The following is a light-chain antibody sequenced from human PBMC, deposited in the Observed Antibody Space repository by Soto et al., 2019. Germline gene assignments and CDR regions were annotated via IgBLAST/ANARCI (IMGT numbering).Light chain of an antibody. J-gene: IGKJ4*01. CDR3: QQVKSYPRT. V-gene: IGKV1-33*01. CDR1: QDISNY. CDR2: DAS. Sequence: DIQMTQSPSSLSASVGDRVTITCQASQDISNYLNWYQQKPGKAPKLLIYDASNLETGVPSRFSGSGSGTQFILTIDSLQPEDFATYYCQQVKSYPRTFGGGTKVDIK.